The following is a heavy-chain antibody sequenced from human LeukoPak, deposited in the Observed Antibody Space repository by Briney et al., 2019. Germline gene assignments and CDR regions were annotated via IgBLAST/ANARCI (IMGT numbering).Heavy chain of an antibody. V-gene: IGHV4-59*08. CDR1: GGSISSYY. J-gene: IGHJ4*02. CDR2: IYYSGST. CDR3: ARRRRVTVTKGGDYFDY. Sequence: PSETLSLTCTVSGGSISSYYWSWIRQPPGKGLEWIGYIYYSGSTNYNPSLKSRVTISADTSKDQFSLKLSSVTAADTAVYYCARRRRVTVTKGGDYFDYWGQGTLVTVSS. D-gene: IGHD4-17*01.